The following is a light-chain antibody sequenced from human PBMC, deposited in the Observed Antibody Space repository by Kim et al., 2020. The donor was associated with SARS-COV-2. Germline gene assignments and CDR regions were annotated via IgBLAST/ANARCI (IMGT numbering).Light chain of an antibody. Sequence: QAGLTQPPSVSKGLRQTATLTCIGNSKNVGNEGAAWLQQHQGHPPKLLFYRDNNRPSGISERLSASRSGNTASLTITGLQPVDEADYYCSAWDTSLSAWVLGGETKLTVL. CDR3: SAWDTSLSAWV. CDR1: SKNVGNEG. J-gene: IGLJ3*02. CDR2: RDN. V-gene: IGLV10-54*01.